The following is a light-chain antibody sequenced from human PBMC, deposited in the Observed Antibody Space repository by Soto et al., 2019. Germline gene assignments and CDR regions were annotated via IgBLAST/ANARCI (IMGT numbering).Light chain of an antibody. CDR2: GAS. CDR1: QGISNY. CDR3: QKYDRAPFT. J-gene: IGKJ3*01. V-gene: IGKV1-27*01. Sequence: DSQMPHSPSSLSAYLVDRVTITCRASQGISNYLAWYQQKPGRLPKLLLFGASTLQSGVPARFSGSGSGTLFTLTINGLLPEDVATYYCQKYDRAPFTFGPGTKVDIK.